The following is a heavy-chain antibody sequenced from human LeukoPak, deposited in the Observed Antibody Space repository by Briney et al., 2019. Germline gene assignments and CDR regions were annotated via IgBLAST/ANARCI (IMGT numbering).Heavy chain of an antibody. V-gene: IGHV4-59*01. CDR1: GGSISSYY. J-gene: IGHJ4*02. CDR3: AREGGSYFSAPFDY. Sequence: PSETLSLTCTVSGGSISSYYWSWIRQPPGKGLEWTGYIYYSGSTNYNPSLKSRVTISVDTSKNQFSLKLSSVTAADTAVYYCAREGGSYFSAPFDYWGQGTLVTVSS. CDR2: IYYSGST. D-gene: IGHD1-26*01.